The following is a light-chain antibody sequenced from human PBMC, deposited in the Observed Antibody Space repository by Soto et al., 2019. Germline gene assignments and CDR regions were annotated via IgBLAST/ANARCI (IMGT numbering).Light chain of an antibody. V-gene: IGKV3-20*01. CDR2: STS. J-gene: IGKJ1*01. Sequence: EIVLTQSPDTLSLSPGERATLSCRASQRISISYLAWYQQQPGQAPRLLIYSTSTRATGIPDRFSGSGSGTDFTLTISKLEPGDFAVYYCQQYGGSSWTFGQGTKVDI. CDR1: QRISISY. CDR3: QQYGGSSWT.